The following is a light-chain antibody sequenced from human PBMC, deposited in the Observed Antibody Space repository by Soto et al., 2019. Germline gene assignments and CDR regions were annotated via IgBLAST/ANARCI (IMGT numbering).Light chain of an antibody. V-gene: IGKV3-20*01. CDR2: GAS. J-gene: IGKJ5*01. Sequence: EIVLTQSPDTLSLSPGERATLSCRASQSVSSSYLAWYQQKPGQAPRLLISGASSRTAGIPDRFSGSGSGTDFTLTISRLEAEDFAVYYCQQYGSSPPITFGQGTRLEIK. CDR3: QQYGSSPPIT. CDR1: QSVSSSY.